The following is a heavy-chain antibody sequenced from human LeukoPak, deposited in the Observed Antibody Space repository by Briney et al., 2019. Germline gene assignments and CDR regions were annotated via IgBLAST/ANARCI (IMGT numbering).Heavy chain of an antibody. CDR2: ISGSGGST. D-gene: IGHD4-17*01. V-gene: IGHV3-23*01. CDR1: GFTFSSYA. CDR3: AKGFDYGDYAATNFDY. Sequence: GASLRLSCAASGFTFSSYAMSWVRQAPGKGLEWVSAISGSGGSTYYADSVKGRFTISRDNSKNTLYLQMNSLRAEDTAVYYCAKGFDYGDYAATNFDYWGQGTLVTVSS. J-gene: IGHJ4*02.